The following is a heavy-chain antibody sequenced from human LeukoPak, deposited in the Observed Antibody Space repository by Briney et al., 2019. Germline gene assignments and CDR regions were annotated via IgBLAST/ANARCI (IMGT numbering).Heavy chain of an antibody. Sequence: SETLSLTGTVSGGSISSYYWSWIRQPAGKGLEWIGRIYTSGSTNYNPSLKSRVTMSVDTSKNQFSLKLSSVTAADTAVYYCARDPPTYYYDSSGYFDYWGQGTLVTVSS. CDR1: GGSISSYY. D-gene: IGHD3-22*01. CDR2: IYTSGST. J-gene: IGHJ4*02. V-gene: IGHV4-4*07. CDR3: ARDPPTYYYDSSGYFDY.